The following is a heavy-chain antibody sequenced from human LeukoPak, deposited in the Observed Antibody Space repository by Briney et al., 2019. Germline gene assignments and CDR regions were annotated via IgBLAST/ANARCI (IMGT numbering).Heavy chain of an antibody. CDR2: IKSKTDGGTT. V-gene: IGHV3-15*01. D-gene: IGHD3-22*01. CDR1: GFTFSDAW. Sequence: GGSLRLSCAASGFTFSDAWMSWVRQAPGKGLEWVGRIKSKTDGGTTDYAAPVKGRFTISRDDSKNTLYLQMNSLKTEDTAVYYCTTEDHIFRRSSGYSVGAFDIWGQGTMVTVSS. CDR3: TTEDHIFRRSSGYSVGAFDI. J-gene: IGHJ3*02.